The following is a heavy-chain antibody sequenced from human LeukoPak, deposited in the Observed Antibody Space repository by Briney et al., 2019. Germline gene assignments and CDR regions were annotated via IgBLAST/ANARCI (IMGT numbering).Heavy chain of an antibody. CDR3: ARSSATYHEGFDY. CDR1: GGSFSNYY. Sequence: PSETLSLTCTVSGGSFSNYYWSWIRQPPGKGLEWIGYFHYSGAAYYIPSLRSRVTISVDTSKNQFSLKLSSVTAADTAVYYCARSSATYHEGFDYWGQGTLVTASS. CDR2: FHYSGAA. J-gene: IGHJ4*02. V-gene: IGHV4-59*08. D-gene: IGHD1-14*01.